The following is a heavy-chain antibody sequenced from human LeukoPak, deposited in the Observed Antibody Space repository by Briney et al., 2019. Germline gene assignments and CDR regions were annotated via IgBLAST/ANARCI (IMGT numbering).Heavy chain of an antibody. CDR3: ARHADFGGVIVMGGFDN. D-gene: IGHD3-16*02. V-gene: IGHV4-59*08. CDR1: GGSLSTFY. CDR2: VYFTGST. J-gene: IGHJ4*02. Sequence: SETLSLTCTVSGGSLSTFYWAWIRQPPGKGLEWIGYVYFTGSTHYSPSLKSRVTISVDTSKNQFSLKLNSVTAADTAVYYCARHADFGGVIVMGGFDNWGQGALVTVSS.